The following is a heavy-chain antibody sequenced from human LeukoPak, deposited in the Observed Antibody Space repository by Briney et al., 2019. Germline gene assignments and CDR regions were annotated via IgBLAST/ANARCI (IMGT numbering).Heavy chain of an antibody. Sequence: PSETLSLTCTVSGGSISSYYWSWIRQPPGKGLEWIGYIYYSGSANYNPSLKNRVTISVDTSKNQFSLKLSSVTAADTAVYYCARQDSYGLGEFDYWGQGTLVTVSS. CDR1: GGSISSYY. J-gene: IGHJ4*02. CDR3: ARQDSYGLGEFDY. CDR2: IYYSGSA. V-gene: IGHV4-59*01. D-gene: IGHD5-18*01.